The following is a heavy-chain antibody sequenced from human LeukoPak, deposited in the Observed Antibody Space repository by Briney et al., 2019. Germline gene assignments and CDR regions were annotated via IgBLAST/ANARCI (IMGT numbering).Heavy chain of an antibody. J-gene: IGHJ4*02. CDR1: GGSISSSSYY. CDR3: ARLTSSSWPVFDY. Sequence: SETLSLTCSVSGGSISSSSYYWGWIRQPPGKGLEWVASVYYSGSTYYNPSLKSRVTISVDTSKNQFSLKLSSVTAADTAVYYCARLTSSSWPVFDYWGQGTLVTVSS. D-gene: IGHD6-13*01. CDR2: VYYSGST. V-gene: IGHV4-39*01.